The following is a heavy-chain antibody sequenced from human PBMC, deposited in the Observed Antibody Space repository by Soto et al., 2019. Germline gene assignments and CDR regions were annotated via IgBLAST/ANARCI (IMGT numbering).Heavy chain of an antibody. CDR3: ATGELGSPRGD. J-gene: IGHJ4*02. V-gene: IGHV3-21*02. D-gene: IGHD1-26*01. CDR1: GFTFSSYS. Sequence: EVQLVESGGGLGKPGGSLRLSCAASGFTFSSYSMNWVRQAPGKGLEWVSSISSGSNYIYYADSVKGRFTISRDNAKNSLHLQMNSLRAEDTAVYYCATGELGSPRGDWGQGTLVTVSS. CDR2: ISSGSNYI.